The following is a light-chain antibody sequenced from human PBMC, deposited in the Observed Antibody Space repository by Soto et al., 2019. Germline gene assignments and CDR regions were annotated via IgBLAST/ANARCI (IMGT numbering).Light chain of an antibody. CDR1: SSDVGGYNY. CDR2: DVS. Sequence: QCVLTQPASVSGAAGEGITISCTGTSSDVGGYNYVSWYQQHPGKAPKLMIYDVSNRPSGVSNRFSGSKSGNTASLTISGLQAEDEADYYCSSYTSSSTYVFGTGTKVTVL. J-gene: IGLJ1*01. V-gene: IGLV2-14*01. CDR3: SSYTSSSTYV.